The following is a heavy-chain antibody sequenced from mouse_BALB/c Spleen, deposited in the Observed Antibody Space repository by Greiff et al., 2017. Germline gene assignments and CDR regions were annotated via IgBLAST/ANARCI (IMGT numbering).Heavy chain of an antibody. V-gene: IGHV3-6*02. J-gene: IGHJ2*01. CDR2: ISYDGSN. D-gene: IGHD1-2*01. CDR3: AREFITTAGFDY. Sequence: DVHLVESGPGLVKPSQSLSLTCSVTGYSITSGYYWNWIRQFPGNKLEWMGYISYDGSNNYNPSLKNRISITRDTSKNQFFLKLNSVTTEDTATYYCAREFITTAGFDYWGQGTTLTVSS. CDR1: GYSITSGYY.